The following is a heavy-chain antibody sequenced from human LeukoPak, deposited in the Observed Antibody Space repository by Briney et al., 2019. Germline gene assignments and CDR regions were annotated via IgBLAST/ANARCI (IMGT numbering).Heavy chain of an antibody. J-gene: IGHJ4*02. D-gene: IGHD4-17*01. CDR3: ARMTTVTSYYFDY. CDR2: IYSGGST. V-gene: IGHV3-53*01. CDR1: GFTVSSNY. Sequence: GGSLRLSCAASGFTVSSNYMSWVRQAPGKGLEWVSVIYSGGSTYYADSVKGRFTISRDNSKNTLYLQMNSLRAEDTALYYCARMTTVTSYYFDYWGQGTLVTVSS.